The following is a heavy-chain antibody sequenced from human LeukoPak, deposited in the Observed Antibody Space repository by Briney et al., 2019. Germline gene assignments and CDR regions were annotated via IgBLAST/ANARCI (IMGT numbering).Heavy chain of an antibody. CDR1: GFTFTYYA. D-gene: IGHD3-10*01. CDR3: ARDFYGSDSDGFGS. V-gene: IGHV3-30*14. J-gene: IGHJ5*02. CDR2: ISYDGSRQ. Sequence: AGGSLRLSCAASGFTFTYYAMHWVRQAPGKGLELVALISYDGSRQYYTDSVKGRFIISRDDSKNTLYLQMNSLRAEDTAVYYCARDFYGSDSDGFGSWGQGTLVTVSS.